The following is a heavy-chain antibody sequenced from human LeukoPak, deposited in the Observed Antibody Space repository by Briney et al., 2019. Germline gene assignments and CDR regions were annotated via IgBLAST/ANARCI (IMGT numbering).Heavy chain of an antibody. D-gene: IGHD2-21*01. V-gene: IGHV3-30*04. J-gene: IGHJ5*02. CDR2: ISYDGSTK. CDR1: GFTFSSYA. CDR3: ARDYSLEYGNWFDP. Sequence: PGRSLRLSCAASGFTFSSYAMHWVRQPPGKGLEWVTMISYDGSTKYYTDSVKGRFTISRDNSKNTLYLQMNSLRTEDTALYYCARDYSLEYGNWFDPWGQGTLVTVSS.